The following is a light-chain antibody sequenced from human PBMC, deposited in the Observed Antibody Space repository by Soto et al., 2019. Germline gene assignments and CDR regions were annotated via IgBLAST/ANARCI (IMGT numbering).Light chain of an antibody. CDR1: QSLVYSDGNAY. Sequence: DVVMTQAQLSLPVTLGQPASISCRSSQSLVYSDGNAYLNWFHQRPGQSPRRLIYRASNRDSGVPDRFSGSWSGTVFTLQINGVEAEDVGVYYCMQATHWPPTFGRGTRVDIK. CDR3: MQATHWPPT. J-gene: IGKJ1*01. V-gene: IGKV2-30*01. CDR2: RAS.